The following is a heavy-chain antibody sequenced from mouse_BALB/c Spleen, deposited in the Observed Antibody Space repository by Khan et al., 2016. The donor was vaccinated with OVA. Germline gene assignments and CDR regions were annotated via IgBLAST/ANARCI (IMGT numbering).Heavy chain of an antibody. J-gene: IGHJ3*01. CDR1: GYTFTSYT. Sequence: QVQLQQPGAELARPGASVKMSCKASGYTFTSYTIHWIKLRPGQGLEWIGYINPSNGYTNYTQKFKDKATLTADKSSTTAYMQLSSLTSDDSAVSNYVRDGTYYMNDGWFAYWGQGTLVTVSA. CDR3: VRDGTYYMNDGWFAY. V-gene: IGHV1-4*01. CDR2: INPSNGYT. D-gene: IGHD2-14*01.